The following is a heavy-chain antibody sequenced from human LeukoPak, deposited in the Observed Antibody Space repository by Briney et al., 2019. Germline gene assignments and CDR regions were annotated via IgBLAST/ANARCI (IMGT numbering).Heavy chain of an antibody. J-gene: IGHJ6*03. Sequence: PGGPLRLFCAASGFTFSSYSMIWVPQAPGKGVEWVSYISSSSSTIYYADSVKDRFTISRDNAKNSLYLQMTSLRAEDTAVYYCAKTDYDSSGYDRFYYYYMDVWGKGTTVTVSS. D-gene: IGHD3-22*01. CDR1: GFTFSSYS. V-gene: IGHV3-48*04. CDR2: ISSSSSTI. CDR3: AKTDYDSSGYDRFYYYYMDV.